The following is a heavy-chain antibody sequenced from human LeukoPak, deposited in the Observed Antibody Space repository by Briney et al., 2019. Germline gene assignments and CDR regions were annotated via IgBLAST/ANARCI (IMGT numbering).Heavy chain of an antibody. V-gene: IGHV3-21*01. CDR2: ISSSSRYI. CDR3: ARDLGPRTSCYDY. CDR1: GFTFSTYS. D-gene: IGHD2-2*01. J-gene: IGHJ4*02. Sequence: GGSLRLSCAASGFTFSTYSMNWVRQAPGKGLEWVSSISSSSRYIYYPDSLKGRFTVSRDNAKSSLFLQMNSLRAEDTAVYYCARDLGPRTSCYDYWGQGTLVTVSS.